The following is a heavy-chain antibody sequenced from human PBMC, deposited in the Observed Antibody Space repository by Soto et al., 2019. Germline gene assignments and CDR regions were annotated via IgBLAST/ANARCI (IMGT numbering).Heavy chain of an antibody. CDR2: ISPSGTT. CDR3: ARATKVRGSAQTRPDV. V-gene: IGHV4-34*01. D-gene: IGHD3-10*01. J-gene: IGHJ4*02. Sequence: XETLSLSCSLYSGSLSGYYWSWIRQPPGKGLEWIGEISPSGTTNYSPSLKSRVSISVDTSKNQFSLNLTSLTAADTAVYYCARATKVRGSAQTRPDVWGQGSLVTVSS. CDR1: SGSLSGYY.